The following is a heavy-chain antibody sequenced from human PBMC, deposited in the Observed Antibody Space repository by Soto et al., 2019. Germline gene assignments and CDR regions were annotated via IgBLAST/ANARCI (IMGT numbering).Heavy chain of an antibody. V-gene: IGHV1-2*02. CDR2: INPNSGGT. J-gene: IGHJ4*01. Sequence: QVHLVQSGAEVKKSGASVKVSCEASGYTFTAYCVHWVRQAPGQGLEWMGWINPNSGGTNYAQRFQGRVAMTTDTSTNTAYMELNSLKSDDTALYFCVRSSGTYSDFDYWGQGTQVTVSS. CDR3: VRSSGTYSDFDY. D-gene: IGHD1-26*01. CDR1: GYTFTAYC.